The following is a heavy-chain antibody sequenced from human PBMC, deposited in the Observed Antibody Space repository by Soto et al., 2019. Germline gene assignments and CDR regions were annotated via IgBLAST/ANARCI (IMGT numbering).Heavy chain of an antibody. CDR2: IYYSGST. V-gene: IGHV4-59*08. D-gene: IGHD3-22*01. CDR1: GGSISSYY. CDR3: ARHADSPVRFYDHANFDY. Sequence: SETLSLTCTVSGGSISSYYWSWIRQPPGKGLEWIGYIYYSGSTNYNPSLKSRVTISVDTSKNQFSLKLSSVTAADTAVYYCARHADSPVRFYDHANFDYWGQGTLVTVSS. J-gene: IGHJ4*02.